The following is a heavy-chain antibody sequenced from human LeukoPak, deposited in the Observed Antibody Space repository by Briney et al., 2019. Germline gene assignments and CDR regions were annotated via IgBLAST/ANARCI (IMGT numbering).Heavy chain of an antibody. D-gene: IGHD5-18*01. CDR1: GGSISSGSYY. J-gene: IGHJ6*03. V-gene: IGHV4-61*02. CDR3: ARDRGYSYGRYYYYCYYMDV. Sequence: SQTLSLTCTVSGGSISSGSYYWSWIRQPAGKGLEWIGRIYTSGSTNYNPSLKSRVTISVDTSKNQFSLKLSSVTAADTAVYYCARDRGYSYGRYYYYCYYMDVWGKGTTVTVSS. CDR2: IYTSGST.